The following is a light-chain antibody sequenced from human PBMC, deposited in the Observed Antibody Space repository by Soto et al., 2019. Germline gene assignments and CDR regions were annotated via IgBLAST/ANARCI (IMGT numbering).Light chain of an antibody. CDR3: QSYDSSLRGWVV. CDR2: GNS. Sequence: QSVLTQPPSVSGAPGQRVTISCTGSSSNIGAGYDVHWYQQLPGTAPKLLIYGNSNRPSGVPDRFSGSKSGTSASLAITGLQAEDEADYYCQSYDSSLRGWVVFGGGTKLTVL. CDR1: SSNIGAGYD. V-gene: IGLV1-40*01. J-gene: IGLJ2*01.